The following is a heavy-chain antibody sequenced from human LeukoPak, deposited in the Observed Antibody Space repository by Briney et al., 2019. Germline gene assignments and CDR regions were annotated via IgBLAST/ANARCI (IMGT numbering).Heavy chain of an antibody. CDR2: IYPGDSDT. CDR1: GYSFTSYW. J-gene: IGHJ5*02. D-gene: IGHD2-15*01. CDR3: ARHPRAATSKPWFDP. Sequence: KPGESLKISCKGSGYSFTSYWIGWVRQMPGKGLEWMGIIYPGDSDTRYSPSFQGQVTISADKSISTAYLQWSSLKASDTAMYYCARHPRAATSKPWFDPWGQGTLVTVSS. V-gene: IGHV5-51*01.